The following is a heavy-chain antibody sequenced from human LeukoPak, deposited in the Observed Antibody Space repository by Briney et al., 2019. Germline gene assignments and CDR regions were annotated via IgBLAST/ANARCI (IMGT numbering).Heavy chain of an antibody. D-gene: IGHD2-2*01. CDR1: GFTFSSYS. J-gene: IGHJ4*02. V-gene: IGHV3-21*01. CDR3: ASGVVPAATVDY. Sequence: GGSLRLSCAASGFTFSSYSMNWVRQAPGEGREWVSSISSSRRYIYYADSVRGRFTISRDNAKNSLYLQMNSLRAEDTAVYYCASGVVPAATVDYWGQGTLVTVSS. CDR2: ISSSRRYI.